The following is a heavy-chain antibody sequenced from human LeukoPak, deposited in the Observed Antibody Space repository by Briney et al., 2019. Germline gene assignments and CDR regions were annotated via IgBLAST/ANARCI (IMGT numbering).Heavy chain of an antibody. J-gene: IGHJ4*02. D-gene: IGHD4-17*01. Sequence: SETLSLTCTVSGGSISSSSYYWGWIRQPPGKGLEWIGSIYYSGSTCYNPSLKSRVTISVDTSKNQFSLKLSSVTAADTAVYYCARRDYGDYIADYWGQGTLVTVSS. CDR3: ARRDYGDYIADY. CDR2: IYYSGST. V-gene: IGHV4-39*01. CDR1: GGSISSSSYY.